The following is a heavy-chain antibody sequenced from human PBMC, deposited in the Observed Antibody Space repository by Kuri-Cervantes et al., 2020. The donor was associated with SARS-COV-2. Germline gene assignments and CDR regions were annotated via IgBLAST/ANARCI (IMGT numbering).Heavy chain of an antibody. CDR1: GGSISSYY. D-gene: IGHD2-2*01. Sequence: SETPSLTCTVSGGSISSYYWSSIRQPPGKGLEWMGYIHYSGGANYNPSLKSRVTISVVTSKNQFSLKLNSVTAADTAVYYCTRERYQLLSIHIFDIWGQGTMVTVSS. J-gene: IGHJ3*02. CDR2: IHYSGGA. V-gene: IGHV4-59*12. CDR3: TRERYQLLSIHIFDI.